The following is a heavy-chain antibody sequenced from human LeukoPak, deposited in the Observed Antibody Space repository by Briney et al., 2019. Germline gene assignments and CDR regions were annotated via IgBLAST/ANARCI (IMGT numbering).Heavy chain of an antibody. D-gene: IGHD4-17*01. Sequence: ASVKVSCKASGYTFTSYDINWVRQATGQGLEWMGWMNPNSGNTGYAQKFQGRATMTRNTSISTAYMELSSLRSEDTAVYYCARGPYYGDYGGDWFDPWGQGTLVTVSS. CDR3: ARGPYYGDYGGDWFDP. CDR2: MNPNSGNT. CDR1: GYTFTSYD. J-gene: IGHJ5*02. V-gene: IGHV1-8*01.